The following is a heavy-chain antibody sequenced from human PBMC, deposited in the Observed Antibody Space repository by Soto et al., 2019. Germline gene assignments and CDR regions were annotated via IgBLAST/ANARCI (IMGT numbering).Heavy chain of an antibody. Sequence: SQTLSLTCAITGDSVSSNSAGWSWVRQSPSRGLEWLGRTYYRSKWYYEYAVSVRGRITIYPDTSKNQYSLQLNSVTPEDTAVYFCARGEQYSGRISDYWGQGTLVTVSS. D-gene: IGHD1-26*01. CDR1: GDSVSSNSAG. J-gene: IGHJ4*01. CDR2: TYYRSKWYY. V-gene: IGHV6-1*01. CDR3: ARGEQYSGRISDY.